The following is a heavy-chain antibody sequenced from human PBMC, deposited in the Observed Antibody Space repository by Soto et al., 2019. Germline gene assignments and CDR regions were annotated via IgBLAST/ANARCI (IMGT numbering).Heavy chain of an antibody. J-gene: IGHJ3*01. V-gene: IGHV3-74*01. Sequence: EVQLVESGGGLVQPGESLRLSCAASGFTFSYYCMHWVRQAPGKGLVWVSRIHSDVSDTTYADSVKGRFTIARDNARNTLDLQMNSLRAEATAVYYCARGDRGAFDLWGQGTVVTVSS. CDR3: ARGDRGAFDL. CDR1: GFTFSYYC. CDR2: IHSDVSDT. D-gene: IGHD1-26*01.